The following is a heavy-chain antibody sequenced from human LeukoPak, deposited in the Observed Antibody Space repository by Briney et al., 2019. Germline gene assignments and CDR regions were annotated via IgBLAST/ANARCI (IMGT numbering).Heavy chain of an antibody. CDR1: GGSISSGGYY. D-gene: IGHD7-27*01. J-gene: IGHJ4*02. CDR3: ARTSRKTGDFDY. CDR2: IYHSGST. V-gene: IGHV4-30-2*01. Sequence: SETLSLTCTVSGGSISSGGYYWSWIRQPPGKGQEWIGYIYHSGSTYYNPSLKSRVTISVDRSKNQFSLKLSSVTAADTAVYYCARTSRKTGDFDYWGQGTLVTVSS.